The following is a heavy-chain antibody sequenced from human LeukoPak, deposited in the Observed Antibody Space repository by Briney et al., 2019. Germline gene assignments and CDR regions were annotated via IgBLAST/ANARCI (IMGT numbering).Heavy chain of an antibody. CDR2: IIPIFGIA. CDR1: GGTFSSYA. V-gene: IGHV1-69*04. Sequence: ASVKVSCKASGGTFSSYAISWVRQAPGQGLEWMGRIIPIFGIANYAQKFQGRVTITADKSTSTAYMELSSLRSEDTVVYYCARSLSGYYDSSGYYDYWGQGTLVTVSS. D-gene: IGHD3-22*01. J-gene: IGHJ4*02. CDR3: ARSLSGYYDSSGYYDY.